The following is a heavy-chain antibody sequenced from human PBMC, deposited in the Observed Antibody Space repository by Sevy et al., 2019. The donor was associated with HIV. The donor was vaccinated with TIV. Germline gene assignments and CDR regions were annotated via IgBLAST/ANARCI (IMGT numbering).Heavy chain of an antibody. CDR1: GFTFSNAW. D-gene: IGHD2-15*01. J-gene: IGHJ4*02. CDR2: IKSKTDGETT. V-gene: IGHV3-15*01. Sequence: GGSLRLSCAASGFTFSNAWMSWVRQAPGKGLEWVGRIKSKTDGETTDYAAPVKGRFTISRDDSKNTLYLQMNSLKTEDTAVYYCGTPGLPIDYWGQGTLVTVSS. CDR3: GTPGLPIDY.